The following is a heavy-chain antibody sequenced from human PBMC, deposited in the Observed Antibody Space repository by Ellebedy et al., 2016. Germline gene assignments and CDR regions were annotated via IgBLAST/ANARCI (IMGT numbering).Heavy chain of an antibody. CDR1: GYSFINYD. J-gene: IGHJ5*02. CDR3: ARDTRDGVGSSEAYYDP. D-gene: IGHD1-26*01. Sequence: ASVKVSXXASGYSFINYDINWVRQAPGQGLEWLGGNNNRNHAQKFQGRVTMTTDTSTTTAYMELRTLRFDDTAVYYCARDTRDGVGSSEAYYDPWGQGTLVTVSS. CDR2: NNNR. V-gene: IGHV1-18*01.